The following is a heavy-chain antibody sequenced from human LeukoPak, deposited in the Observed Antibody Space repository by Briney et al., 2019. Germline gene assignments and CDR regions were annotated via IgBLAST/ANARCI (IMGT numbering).Heavy chain of an antibody. CDR3: ARSSTNMVLHYFDF. CDR1: GFTFSSYA. Sequence: GGSLRLSCAASGFTFSSYAMSWVRQAPGTGLEWASSMTGSSGSTYYAGSVKGRFTISRDNSKNILFLQMNSLRADDTAIYYCARSSTNMVLHYFDFWGQGTLVPVSS. V-gene: IGHV3-23*01. D-gene: IGHD3-10*01. J-gene: IGHJ4*02. CDR2: MTGSSGST.